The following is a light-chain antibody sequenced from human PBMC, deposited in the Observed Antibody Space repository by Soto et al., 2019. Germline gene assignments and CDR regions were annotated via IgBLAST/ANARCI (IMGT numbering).Light chain of an antibody. CDR3: CSYAGSSTLV. V-gene: IGLV2-23*01. J-gene: IGLJ2*01. Sequence: QSVLTQPASVSGSPGQSITISCTGTSSDVGSYNLVSWYQQHPGKAPKLMIYEGSKRPSGVSNRFSGSKSGNTASLTISGLQAEDEADYYCCSYAGSSTLVFGRGTKVTVL. CDR2: EGS. CDR1: SSDVGSYNL.